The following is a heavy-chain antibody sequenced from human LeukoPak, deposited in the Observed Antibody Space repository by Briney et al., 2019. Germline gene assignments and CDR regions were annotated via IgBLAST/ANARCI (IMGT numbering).Heavy chain of an antibody. Sequence: GASVRVSCKASGGTFSSYAISWVRQAPGQGLEWMGRIIPILGIANYAQKFQGRVTITADKSTSTAYMELSSLRSEDTAVYYCARKDVHYDILTGYHTTGGDYYGMDVWGQGTTVTVSS. V-gene: IGHV1-69*04. CDR2: IIPILGIA. D-gene: IGHD3-9*01. CDR1: GGTFSSYA. CDR3: ARKDVHYDILTGYHTTGGDYYGMDV. J-gene: IGHJ6*02.